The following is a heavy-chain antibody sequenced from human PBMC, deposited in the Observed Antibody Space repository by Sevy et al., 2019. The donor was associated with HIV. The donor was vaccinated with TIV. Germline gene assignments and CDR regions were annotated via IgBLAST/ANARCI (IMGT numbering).Heavy chain of an antibody. J-gene: IGHJ4*02. Sequence: DSVKVSCKASGYTFTGYFMHWVRQAPRQGLEWMGWINPSSGGTKYPQEFRGRVTMSRDSSISTAYMELSRLTSDDTAVYLCARYSSGAGPGDYWGQGTLVIVSS. D-gene: IGHD6-19*01. CDR3: ARYSSGAGPGDY. CDR2: INPSSGGT. CDR1: GYTFTGYF. V-gene: IGHV1-2*02.